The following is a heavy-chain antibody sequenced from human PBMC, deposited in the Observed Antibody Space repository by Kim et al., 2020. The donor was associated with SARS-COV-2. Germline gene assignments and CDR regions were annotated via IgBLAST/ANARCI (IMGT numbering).Heavy chain of an antibody. J-gene: IGHJ4*02. V-gene: IGHV1-18*01. CDR3: ARDPPSGSYFGDY. D-gene: IGHD3-10*01. Sequence: YAQKLQGRVTMTTDTSTSTAYMELRSLRSDDTAVHYCARDPPSGSYFGDYWGQGTLVTVSS.